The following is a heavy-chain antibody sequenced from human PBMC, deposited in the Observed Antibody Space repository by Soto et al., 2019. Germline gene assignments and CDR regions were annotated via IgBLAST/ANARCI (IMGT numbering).Heavy chain of an antibody. D-gene: IGHD4-17*01. Sequence: QVQLQESGPGLVKPSETLSLTCTISGGSISSYYWSWIRQPPGKGLEWIGYIYYSGSTNYNPSLKSRVTISVDTSKNQFSLKLSSVTAADTAVYYCARRYGYAFDIWGQGTMATVSS. CDR3: ARRYGYAFDI. CDR2: IYYSGST. CDR1: GGSISSYY. J-gene: IGHJ3*02. V-gene: IGHV4-59*01.